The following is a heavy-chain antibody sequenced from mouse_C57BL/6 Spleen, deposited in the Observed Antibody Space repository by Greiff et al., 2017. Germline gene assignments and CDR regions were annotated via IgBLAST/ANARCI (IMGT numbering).Heavy chain of an antibody. D-gene: IGHD2-4*01. CDR1: GYSITSGYY. CDR2: IRYDGSN. Sequence: EVQLVESGPGLVKPSQSLSLTCSVTGYSITSGYYWNWIRQFPGNKLEWMGYIRYDGSNNYNPSLTNRISITRDTSKNQFFLKLNSVTTEDTATNYCARAYYDADDWGQGTTLTVSS. V-gene: IGHV3-6*01. CDR3: ARAYYDADD. J-gene: IGHJ2*01.